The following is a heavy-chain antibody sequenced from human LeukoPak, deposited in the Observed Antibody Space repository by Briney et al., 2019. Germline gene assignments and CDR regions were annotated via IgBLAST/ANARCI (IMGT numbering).Heavy chain of an antibody. Sequence: PSETLSLTCSVSGGSVSSYYWSWIRQSPGKGLGWIGYIHNSGRTNYNPSLKSRVTGFVDTSKNQVSLRLSSVTAADTAVYYCARHGTISSESYFDYWGQGALVTVSS. CDR2: IHNSGRT. CDR1: GGSVSSYY. CDR3: ARHGTISSESYFDY. V-gene: IGHV4-59*08. D-gene: IGHD1-14*01. J-gene: IGHJ4*02.